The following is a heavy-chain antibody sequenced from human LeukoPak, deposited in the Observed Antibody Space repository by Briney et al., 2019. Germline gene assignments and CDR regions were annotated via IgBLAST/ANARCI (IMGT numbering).Heavy chain of an antibody. J-gene: IGHJ4*02. CDR2: IYYSGST. Sequence: SETLSLTCTVSGGSISSSSYYWGWIRQPPGKGLEWIGSIYYSGSTYYNPSLKSRVTISVDTSKNQFSLKLSSVTAADTAVYYCARANRIAAQIDYWGQGTLVTVSS. V-gene: IGHV4-39*01. CDR3: ARANRIAAQIDY. D-gene: IGHD2-15*01. CDR1: GGSISSSSYY.